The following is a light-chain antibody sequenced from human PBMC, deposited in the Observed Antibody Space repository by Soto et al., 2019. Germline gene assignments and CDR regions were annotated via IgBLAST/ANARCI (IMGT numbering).Light chain of an antibody. CDR1: SSNIGAGYD. CDR3: QSYEGSFVV. Sequence: QSVLTQPPSVSGAPGQRVTISCTGSSSNIGAGYDVHWYQQLPGTAPKLLIYGNSNRPSGVPDRFSGSKSGTSASLAITGFQVGDEADYYSQSYEGSFVVFGTGTKLTVL. V-gene: IGLV1-40*01. CDR2: GNS. J-gene: IGLJ1*01.